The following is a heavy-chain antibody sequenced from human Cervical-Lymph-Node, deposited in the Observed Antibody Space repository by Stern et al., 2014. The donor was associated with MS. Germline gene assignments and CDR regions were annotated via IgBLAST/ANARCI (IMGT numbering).Heavy chain of an antibody. V-gene: IGHV3-53*01. CDR3: ARDTSSPERSDW. J-gene: IGHJ4*02. CDR2: ITNVGST. D-gene: IGHD1-1*01. CDR1: GFTVSRDY. Sequence: EIPLMESGGGVIQPAGTLRLSCTASGFTVSRDYMTLVRLAQAQGLEWVSLITNVGSTVYTDSVKGGFTISRDDSKNTVYLHMTSLRAEDTAMYYCARDTSSPERSDWWGQGTLVTVSS.